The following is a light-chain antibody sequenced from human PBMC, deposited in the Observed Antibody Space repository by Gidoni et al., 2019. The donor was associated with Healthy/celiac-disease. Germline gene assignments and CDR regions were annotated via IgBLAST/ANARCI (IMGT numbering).Light chain of an antibody. CDR2: DAS. Sequence: DIQMTQSPSSLSASVGDRVTITCQTTQDIRNYLNWYQHKPGQAPKLLIYDASRLHAGVPSRFSGSGFGTAFTFTISSLQPEDIATYYCQQYDDLGVAFGGGTKVEIK. V-gene: IGKV1-33*01. CDR1: QDIRNY. CDR3: QQYDDLGVA. J-gene: IGKJ4*01.